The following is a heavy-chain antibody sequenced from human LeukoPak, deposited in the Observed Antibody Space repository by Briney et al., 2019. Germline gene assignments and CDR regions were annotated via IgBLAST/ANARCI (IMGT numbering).Heavy chain of an antibody. Sequence: SETLSLTCTVSGGSISTYYWNWIRQAPGKGLEWIGYNYYSGTTNYNPSLKSRVTISVDTSKNQLSLRLTSVTAADTAVYYCASGSLRQYYYYYMDVWGKGTTVTVSS. CDR3: ASGSLRQYYYYYMDV. CDR1: GGSISTYY. J-gene: IGHJ6*03. CDR2: NYYSGTT. D-gene: IGHD6-19*01. V-gene: IGHV4-59*01.